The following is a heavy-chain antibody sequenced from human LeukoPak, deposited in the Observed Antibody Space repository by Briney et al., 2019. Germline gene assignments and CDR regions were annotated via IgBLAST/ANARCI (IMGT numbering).Heavy chain of an antibody. CDR2: ITPIFGTA. J-gene: IGHJ4*02. CDR1: GGTFSSYA. D-gene: IGHD3-22*01. V-gene: IGHV1-69*13. CDR3: ASIEDYYDSSGPGGTFDY. Sequence: SVKVSCKASGGTFSSYAISWVRQAPGQGLEWMGGITPIFGTANYAQKFQGRVTITADESTSTAYMELSSLRSEDTAVYYCASIEDYYDSSGPGGTFDYWGQGTLVTVSS.